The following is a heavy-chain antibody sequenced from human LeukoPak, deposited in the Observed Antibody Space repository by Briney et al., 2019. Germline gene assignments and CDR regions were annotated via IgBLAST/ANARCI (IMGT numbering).Heavy chain of an antibody. CDR3: ARRPGGNSHYYYYYYMDV. Sequence: ASVKVSCKASGYTFTGYYMHWVRQAPGQGLEWMGWINPNSGGTNYAQKFQGRVTMTRDTSISTAYMELSRLRSDDTAVYYCARRPGGNSHYYYYYYMDVWGKGTTVTVSS. CDR2: INPNSGGT. CDR1: GYTFTGYY. D-gene: IGHD4-23*01. V-gene: IGHV1-2*02. J-gene: IGHJ6*03.